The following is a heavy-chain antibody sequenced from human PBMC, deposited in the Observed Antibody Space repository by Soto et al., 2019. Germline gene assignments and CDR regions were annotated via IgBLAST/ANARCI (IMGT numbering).Heavy chain of an antibody. Sequence: GESLKISCTGFGYTFTTFWISWVRQMPGKGLEWMGRIDPGDTYATYSPAFQGHVTISADKATSTAYLQWSSLKASDTAMYFCARIYCTTTTCDSWFAPWGKGTLVTVSS. J-gene: IGHJ5*02. CDR1: GYTFTTFW. D-gene: IGHD2-2*01. CDR2: IDPGDTYA. V-gene: IGHV5-10-1*01. CDR3: ARIYCTTTTCDSWFAP.